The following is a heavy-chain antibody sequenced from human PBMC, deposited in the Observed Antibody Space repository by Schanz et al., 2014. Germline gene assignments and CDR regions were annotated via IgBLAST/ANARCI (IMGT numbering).Heavy chain of an antibody. CDR2: FSLDTDRI. Sequence: EVQLVDSGGVLVQPGRSLRLSCAGSGLNFRQYAIHWVRHAPGKGLEWVAGFSLDTDRIDYGDSVKGRFTVSWDNSKTPPYLQMNRLRPEETALYYCTKDILPGGADVWGQGTTVTVSS. D-gene: IGHD3-3*02. CDR1: GLNFRQYA. V-gene: IGHV3-9*01. J-gene: IGHJ6*02. CDR3: TKDILPGGADV.